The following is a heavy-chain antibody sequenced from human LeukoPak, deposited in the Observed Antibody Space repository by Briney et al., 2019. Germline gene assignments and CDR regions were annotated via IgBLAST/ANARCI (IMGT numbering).Heavy chain of an antibody. D-gene: IGHD4-11*01. V-gene: IGHV3-20*01. Sequence: GSLRLSCAASGFTFDDYGMSWVRQAPGKGLEWVSGINWNGGSTGYADSVKGRFTVSRDNAKNSLYLQMNSLRAEDTALYHCARDVSFSSNYFWFDPWGQGTLVTVSS. CDR2: INWNGGST. CDR1: GFTFDDYG. J-gene: IGHJ5*02. CDR3: ARDVSFSSNYFWFDP.